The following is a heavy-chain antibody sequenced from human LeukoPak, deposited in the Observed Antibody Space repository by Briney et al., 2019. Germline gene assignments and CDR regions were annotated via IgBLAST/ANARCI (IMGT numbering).Heavy chain of an antibody. D-gene: IGHD6-13*01. V-gene: IGHV3-53*01. CDR3: ASSSWYDGNFDY. Sequence: GGSLRLSCAASGFTFSSYDMSWVRQAPGKGLEWVSVIYSGGSTYYADSVKGRFTISRDNSKNTLYLQMNRLRAEDTAVYYCASSSWYDGNFDYWGQGTLVTVSS. CDR1: GFTFSSYD. CDR2: IYSGGST. J-gene: IGHJ4*02.